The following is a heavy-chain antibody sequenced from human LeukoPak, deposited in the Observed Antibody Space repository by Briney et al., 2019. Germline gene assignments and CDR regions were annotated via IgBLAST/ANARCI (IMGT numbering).Heavy chain of an antibody. Sequence: PWGSLRLSCAVSGFTFSDTYMTWIRQAPGKGLESLSYISPSGTDISYADSVKGRFTISRDNAKNSLYLQMNSLRAEDTAVYYCARESGSGSYVGYMDVWGKGTTVTVSS. J-gene: IGHJ6*03. CDR1: GFTFSDTY. CDR3: ARESGSGSYVGYMDV. CDR2: ISPSGTDI. V-gene: IGHV3-11*04. D-gene: IGHD3-10*01.